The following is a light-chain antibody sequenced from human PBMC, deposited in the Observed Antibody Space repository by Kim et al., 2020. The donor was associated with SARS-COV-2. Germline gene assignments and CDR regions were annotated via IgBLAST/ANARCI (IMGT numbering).Light chain of an antibody. CDR2: AAS. V-gene: IGKV3-20*01. CDR3: QQYGNSRWT. CDR1: QSVTTNY. J-gene: IGKJ1*01. Sequence: PGKRVPLACRASQSVTTNYFAWYQQKPGQAPRLLIYAASSRAAGIPDRFSGSVSGTDFTLTISRLEPEDFAVYYCQQYGNSRWTFGQGTKVDIK.